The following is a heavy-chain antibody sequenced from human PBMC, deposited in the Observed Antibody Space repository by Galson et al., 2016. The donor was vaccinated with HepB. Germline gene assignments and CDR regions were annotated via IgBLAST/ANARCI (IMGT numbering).Heavy chain of an antibody. CDR3: ARAGYCSPTSCQFYYYGVDV. D-gene: IGHD2-2*01. CDR1: GFTFSAYY. CDR2: ISASGTAT. V-gene: IGHV3-11*01. Sequence: SLRLSCAASGFTFSAYYLSWIRQAPGKGLEWVSHISASGTATYNADSVKGRFTISRDNAQNSLYLQMDGLRAEDTAVYFCARAGYCSPTSCQFYYYGVDVWGQGTTVTVSS. J-gene: IGHJ6*02.